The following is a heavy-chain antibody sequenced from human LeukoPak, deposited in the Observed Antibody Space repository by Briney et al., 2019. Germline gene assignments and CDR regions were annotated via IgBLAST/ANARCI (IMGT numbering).Heavy chain of an antibody. Sequence: ASVKVSCKASGYTFTSYGISWVRQAPGQGLEWMGWISAYNGNTNYAQKPQGRVTMTTDTSTSTAYMELRSLRSDDTAVYYCARDFRMENWFDPWGQGNLVTVSS. CDR1: GYTFTSYG. CDR3: ARDFRMENWFDP. CDR2: ISAYNGNT. D-gene: IGHD1-1*01. J-gene: IGHJ5*02. V-gene: IGHV1-18*01.